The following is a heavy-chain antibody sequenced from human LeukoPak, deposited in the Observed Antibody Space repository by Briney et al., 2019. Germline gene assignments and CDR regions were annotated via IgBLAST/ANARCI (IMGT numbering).Heavy chain of an antibody. CDR1: GGSISSGGYS. V-gene: IGHV4-30-2*01. Sequence: PSQTLSLTCAVPGGSISSGGYSWSWIRQPPGKGLEWIGYIYHSGSTYYNPSLKSRVTISVDRSKNQFSLKLSSVTAADTAVYYCARGRGRRIDYWGQGTLVTVSS. CDR3: ARGRGRRIDY. CDR2: IYHSGST. J-gene: IGHJ4*02. D-gene: IGHD3-10*01.